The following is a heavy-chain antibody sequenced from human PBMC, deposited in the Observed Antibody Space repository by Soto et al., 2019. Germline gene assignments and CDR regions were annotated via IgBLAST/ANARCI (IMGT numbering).Heavy chain of an antibody. J-gene: IGHJ5*02. D-gene: IGHD2-2*02. CDR3: ARFKAAAISHWFDP. V-gene: IGHV4-59*08. Sequence: SETLSLTCTVSGGSISSYYWSLIRQPPGKGLEWIGYIYYSGSTNYNPSLKSRVTISVDTSKNQFSLKLSSVTAADTAVYYCARFKAAAISHWFDPWGQGTLVTVSS. CDR2: IYYSGST. CDR1: GGSISSYY.